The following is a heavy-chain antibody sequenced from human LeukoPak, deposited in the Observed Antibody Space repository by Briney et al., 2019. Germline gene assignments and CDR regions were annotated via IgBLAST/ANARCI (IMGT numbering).Heavy chain of an antibody. V-gene: IGHV4-4*01. CDR1: GASITSSKY. Sequence: PAETLSLTCAVSGASITSSKYCSCVRQPPGKGLEWIGQVYHSGSTSYNPSLKSRVTISGDNSKNQFSLKLSSVTAADTALYFLARHEIICGSGPNFDYCGQGTLVTVS. J-gene: IGHJ4*02. CDR2: VYHSGST. D-gene: IGHD3-10*01. CDR3: ARHEIICGSGPNFDY.